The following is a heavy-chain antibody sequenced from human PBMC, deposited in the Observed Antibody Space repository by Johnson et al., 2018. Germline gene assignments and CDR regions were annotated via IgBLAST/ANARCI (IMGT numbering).Heavy chain of an antibody. CDR1: GDSISGYY. V-gene: IGHV4-4*07. CDR2: FFTTENT. D-gene: IGHD1-26*01. Sequence: QVQLQESGPGLVKPSETLSLTCIVSGDSISGYYWNWIRQPAGKGLEWIGRFFTTENTNSNPSLRSRVTMSIDMSKSEFFLKLTSVTAADSAVYYCARGHPGAFAFDYWGQGTLVTVSS. J-gene: IGHJ4*02. CDR3: ARGHPGAFAFDY.